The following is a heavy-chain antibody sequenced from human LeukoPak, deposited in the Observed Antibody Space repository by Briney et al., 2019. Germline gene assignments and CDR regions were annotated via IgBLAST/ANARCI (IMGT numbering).Heavy chain of an antibody. D-gene: IGHD2-2*01. J-gene: IGHJ4*02. CDR3: TRLSSSSGGAVDC. Sequence: GGSLRLSCAATGFTLSSSWMNWVRQAPGKGLEWVANIKQDGSEKNYVDSVKGRFTISRDSAKNSVYLQMSSLRAEDTAVYFCTRLSSSSGGAVDCWGQGTLVTVSS. V-gene: IGHV3-7*05. CDR2: IKQDGSEK. CDR1: GFTLSSSW.